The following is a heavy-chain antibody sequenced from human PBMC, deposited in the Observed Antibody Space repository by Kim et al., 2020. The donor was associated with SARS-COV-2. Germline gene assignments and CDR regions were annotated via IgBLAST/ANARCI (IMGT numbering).Heavy chain of an antibody. V-gene: IGHV3-23*01. CDR2: ISGSGRST. D-gene: IGHD3-3*02. CDR3: AKELSVSTKTTGGHFFNS. J-gene: IGHJ5*02. CDR1: GFPFTTYT. Sequence: GGSLRLSCVASGFPFTTYTMNGVRQAPGKGLEWVSGISGSGRSTYYADSEKGRFTVSRDNSKNTLYLQMNSLRVEDTAVYYCAKELSVSTKTTGGHFFNSWGQGTLVTVSS.